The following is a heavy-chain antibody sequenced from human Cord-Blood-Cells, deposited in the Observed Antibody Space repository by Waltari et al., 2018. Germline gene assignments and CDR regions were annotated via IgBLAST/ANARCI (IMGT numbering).Heavy chain of an antibody. V-gene: IGHV1-24*01. Sequence: QVQLVQSGAEVKKPGASVKVSCKVSGYTLTELSMHWVRQAPGKGLEWMGGCDHEDGEKVYEQKFQGRVTMTEETSTDTAYMELRSLRSGDTAVYYCATTRGGDRDGYDGGGFDYWGQGTLVTVSS. D-gene: IGHD5-12*01. CDR1: GYTLTELS. J-gene: IGHJ4*02. CDR3: ATTRGGDRDGYDGGGFDY. CDR2: CDHEDGEK.